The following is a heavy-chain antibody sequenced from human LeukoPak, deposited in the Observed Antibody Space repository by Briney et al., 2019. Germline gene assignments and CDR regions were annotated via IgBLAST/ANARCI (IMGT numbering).Heavy chain of an antibody. CDR3: ARDGLISGWHHSFHY. V-gene: IGHV4-59*01. Sequence: TSSETLSLTCTVSGVSISSYYWSWIRQPPGKGLEWVGYIYYSGSTNYNPSLKRRVPISLHTSKNQFSLTLSSVTAADTAVYYCARDGLISGWHHSFHYWGQGTLVPVSS. CDR2: IYYSGST. J-gene: IGHJ4*02. D-gene: IGHD6-19*01. CDR1: GVSISSYY.